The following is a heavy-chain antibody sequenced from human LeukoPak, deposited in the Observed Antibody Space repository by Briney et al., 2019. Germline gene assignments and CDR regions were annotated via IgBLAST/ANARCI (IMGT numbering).Heavy chain of an antibody. J-gene: IGHJ6*03. Sequence: SETLSLTCTVSGGSISSYYWSWIRQPPGKGLEWIGYIYYRGSTNYNPSLKTRVTISGDTSKTQLPLNLSSVIAADTAVYYCARTTEGYCSSASCFGFSYSYYMDVWGKGTTVTISS. V-gene: IGHV4-59*01. CDR2: IYYRGST. CDR1: GGSISSYY. CDR3: ARTTEGYCSSASCFGFSYSYYMDV. D-gene: IGHD2-2*01.